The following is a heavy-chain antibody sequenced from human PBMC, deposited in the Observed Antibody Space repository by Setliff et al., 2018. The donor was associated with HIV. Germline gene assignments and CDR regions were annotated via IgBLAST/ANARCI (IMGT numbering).Heavy chain of an antibody. V-gene: IGHV4-39*01. Sequence: SETLSLTCRVYGGSITSGNYYWGWIRQAPGKGLEWIASMIYGGDTWYNPSLKSRVTIYVDTANNKISLRLSSVTAEDTAVYRCARPHSGRGGGAWFDPWGQGIQVTVSS. CDR3: ARPHSGRGGGAWFDP. J-gene: IGHJ5*02. CDR2: MIYGGDT. CDR1: GGSITSGNYY. D-gene: IGHD6-19*01.